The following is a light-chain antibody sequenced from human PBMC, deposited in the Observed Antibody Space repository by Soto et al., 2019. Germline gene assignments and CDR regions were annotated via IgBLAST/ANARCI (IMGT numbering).Light chain of an antibody. CDR3: QQYGSLPYT. J-gene: IGKJ2*01. CDR1: QTINSW. CDR2: KAS. V-gene: IGKV1-5*03. Sequence: DIQMTQSPSTLSASVGDRVTLTCRASQTINSWLAWYQQKPGKAPRLPIYKASSLESGVPSRFSGSGSGTEFTLTISSLQPDDFATYYCQQYGSLPYTFGQGTKLDIK.